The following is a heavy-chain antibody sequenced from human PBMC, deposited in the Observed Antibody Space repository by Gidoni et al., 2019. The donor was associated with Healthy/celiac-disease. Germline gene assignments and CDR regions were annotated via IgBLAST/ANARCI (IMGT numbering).Heavy chain of an antibody. J-gene: IGHJ3*02. V-gene: IGHV3-21*01. CDR2: ISSSSSYI. D-gene: IGHD6-19*01. CDR1: GFTFSSYR. Sequence: EVQLVESGGGLVKPGGSLRLSCAASGFTFSSYRMHWVRQAPGKGLEWVSSISSSSSYIYYADSVKGRFTISRDNAKNSLYLQMNSLRAEDTAVYYCARDVLYSSGWYRDRAVAAFDIWGQGTMVTVSS. CDR3: ARDVLYSSGWYRDRAVAAFDI.